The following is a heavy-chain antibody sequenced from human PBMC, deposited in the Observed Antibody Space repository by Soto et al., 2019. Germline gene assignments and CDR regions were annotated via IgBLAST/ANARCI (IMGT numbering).Heavy chain of an antibody. CDR2: ISAYNGNT. J-gene: IGHJ4*02. V-gene: IGHV1-18*01. D-gene: IGHD5-18*01. CDR3: ASSLLVGYGLEGESD. Sequence: QVQLVQSGAEVKKPGASVKVSCKASGYTFTSYGVSWVRQAPGQGLEWMGWISAYNGNTNYAQKLQGRVTMTTDTSRSTAYLELRSLRADDTAVYYCASSLLVGYGLEGESDWGQGTLVTVSS. CDR1: GYTFTSYG.